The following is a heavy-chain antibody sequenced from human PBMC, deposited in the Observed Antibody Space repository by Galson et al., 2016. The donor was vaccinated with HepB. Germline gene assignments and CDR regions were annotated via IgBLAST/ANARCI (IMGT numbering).Heavy chain of an antibody. CDR3: ARNYAEGLSSYYYMDV. CDR2: IYYTGST. Sequence: SETLSLTCTVSGGSISRYCWSWVRQPPGKGLEWIGYIYYTGSTTYNPSLKSRVVISVDTSKNQFSLRLSSVTAADTAAYYCARNYAEGLSSYYYMDVWGKGTTVTVSS. J-gene: IGHJ6*03. V-gene: IGHV4-59*01. D-gene: IGHD4-17*01. CDR1: GGSISRYC.